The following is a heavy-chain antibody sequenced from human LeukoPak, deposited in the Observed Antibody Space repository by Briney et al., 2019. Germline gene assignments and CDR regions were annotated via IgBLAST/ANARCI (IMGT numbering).Heavy chain of an antibody. D-gene: IGHD3-10*01. J-gene: IGHJ4*02. Sequence: SETLSLTCTVSGGSISSYYWSWIRQPPGKGLEWIGYIYYSGSTNYNPSLKSRVTISVDTSKNQFSLKLSSVTAADTAVYYCARLPLSGSYYNAFDYWGQGTLVTVSS. CDR1: GGSISSYY. CDR3: ARLPLSGSYYNAFDY. V-gene: IGHV4-59*01. CDR2: IYYSGST.